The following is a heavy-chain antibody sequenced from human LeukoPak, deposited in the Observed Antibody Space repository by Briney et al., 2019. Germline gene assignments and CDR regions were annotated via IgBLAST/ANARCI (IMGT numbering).Heavy chain of an antibody. V-gene: IGHV3-23*01. J-gene: IGHJ4*02. CDR2: ISGSGGST. Sequence: PGGSLRLSCAASGFTFSSYAMSWVRQAPGKGLEWVSAISGSGGSTYYADSVKGRFTISRDNSKNTLYLQMNSLRAEDTAVYYCAKDIGYRYGYGRLDYWGQGTLVTVSS. CDR3: AKDIGYRYGYGRLDY. D-gene: IGHD5-18*01. CDR1: GFTFSSYA.